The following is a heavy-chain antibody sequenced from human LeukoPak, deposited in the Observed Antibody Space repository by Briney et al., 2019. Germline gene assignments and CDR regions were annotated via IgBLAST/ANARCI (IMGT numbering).Heavy chain of an antibody. J-gene: IGHJ4*02. Sequence: GESLRLSCAASRFTFSSYSMNWVRQAPGKGLEWVSSISSRSDYIYYADSVKGRFTISRDNAKNSLYLQMNSLRAEDTAVYYCAREGEGGIAAAGSVDYWGQGTLVTVSS. CDR2: ISSRSDYI. CDR3: AREGEGGIAAAGSVDY. V-gene: IGHV3-21*01. D-gene: IGHD6-13*01. CDR1: RFTFSSYS.